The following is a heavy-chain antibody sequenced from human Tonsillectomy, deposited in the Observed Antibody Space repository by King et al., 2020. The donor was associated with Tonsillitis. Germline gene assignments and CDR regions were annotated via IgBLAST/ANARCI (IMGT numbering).Heavy chain of an antibody. Sequence: VQLVESGGGLVKPGGSLRLSCAASGFTFRNAWMSWVRQAPGKGLEWVGRIKSKTNGAATDYTAPVEGRFIISRDDSTNMLYLQMNSLKTEDTDVYYGNGWFGNLLGDYFHPWGQGTLVTVSS. D-gene: IGHD3-10*01. V-gene: IGHV3-15*01. CDR2: IKSKTNGAAT. J-gene: IGHJ5*02. CDR1: GFTFRNAW. CDR3: NGWFGNLLGDYFHP.